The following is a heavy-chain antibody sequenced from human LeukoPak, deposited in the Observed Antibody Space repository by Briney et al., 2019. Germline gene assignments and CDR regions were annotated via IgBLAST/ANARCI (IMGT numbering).Heavy chain of an antibody. CDR2: FYHTGST. V-gene: IGHV4-38-2*01. CDR1: GYSISSPYY. Sequence: SETLSLTCSVSGYSISSPYYWGWIRQPPAKGLEWIGSFYHTGSTYYNPSLKSRVTISVDTSKNQFSLKVSSVTAADTAVYYCARQEYSYGPVDYWGQGTLVTVSS. CDR3: ARQEYSYGPVDY. D-gene: IGHD5-18*01. J-gene: IGHJ4*02.